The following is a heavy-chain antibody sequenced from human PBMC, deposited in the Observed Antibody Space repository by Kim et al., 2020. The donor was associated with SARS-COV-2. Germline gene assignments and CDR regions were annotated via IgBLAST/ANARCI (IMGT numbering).Heavy chain of an antibody. CDR1: GFTFSSYA. V-gene: IGHV3-23*01. CDR2: IRGSGDST. Sequence: GGSLRLSCAASGFTFSSYAMSWVRQAPGKGLEWVSNIRGSGDSTYYADSVKGRFTISRDNSKNTVYLQMNSLRAEDTAGYYCARRHSGDYGSFDFCGQGTLVTVSS. D-gene: IGHD3-16*01. J-gene: IGHJ4*02. CDR3: ARRHSGDYGSFDF.